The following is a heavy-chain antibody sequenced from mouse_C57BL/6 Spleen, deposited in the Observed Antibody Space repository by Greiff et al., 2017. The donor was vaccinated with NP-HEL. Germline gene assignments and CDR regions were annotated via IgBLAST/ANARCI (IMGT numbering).Heavy chain of an antibody. CDR1: GYTFTSYW. J-gene: IGHJ2*01. V-gene: IGHV1-52*01. CDR3: ATTTVVATDYFDY. D-gene: IGHD1-1*01. Sequence: QVQLKQSGAELVRPGSSVKLSCKASGYTFTSYWMHWVKQRPIQGLEWIGNIDPSDSETHYNQKFKDKATLTVDKSSSTAYMQLSSLTSEDSAVYYCATTTVVATDYFDYWGQGTTLTVSS. CDR2: IDPSDSET.